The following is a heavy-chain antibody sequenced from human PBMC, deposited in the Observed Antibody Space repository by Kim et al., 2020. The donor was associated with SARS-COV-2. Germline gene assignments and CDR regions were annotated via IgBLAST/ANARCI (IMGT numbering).Heavy chain of an antibody. CDR3: AKQIDGSSSTCDS. J-gene: IGHJ4*02. D-gene: IGHD6-13*01. Sequence: ADSVKGRFTISRDKSKNTFYMEMNSLRAEDTAVYYWAKQIDGSSSTCDSWGQGSLVTVSS. V-gene: IGHV3-23*01.